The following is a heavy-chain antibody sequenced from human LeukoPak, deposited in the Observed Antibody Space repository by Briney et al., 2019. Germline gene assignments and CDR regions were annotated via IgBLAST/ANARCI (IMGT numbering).Heavy chain of an antibody. CDR3: ATPSIVGRSPVDY. CDR2: INQDGSEK. CDR1: GFTFSNYL. D-gene: IGHD1-26*01. J-gene: IGHJ4*02. V-gene: IGHV3-7*02. Sequence: PGGSLRLSCAASGFTFSNYLMNWVRQAPGKGLEWVANINQDGSEKYYVDSVKGRFTISRDNAKNSLYLQMNSLRAEDTAVYYCATPSIVGRSPVDYWGQGTLVTVSS.